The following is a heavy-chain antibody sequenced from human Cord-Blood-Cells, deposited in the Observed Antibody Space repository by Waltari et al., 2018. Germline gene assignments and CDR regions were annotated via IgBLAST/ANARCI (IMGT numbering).Heavy chain of an antibody. CDR2: IKQEGSEK. V-gene: IGHV3-7*01. D-gene: IGHD1-26*01. J-gene: IGHJ3*02. Sequence: EVQLVESGGGLVQPGGSLRLSCAASGFTFSSYWMSWVLQAPGKGLEWVANIKQEGSEKYYVDSVKGRFTISRDNAKNSLYLQMNSLRAEDTAVYYWARDRVGADAFDIWGQGTMVTVSS. CDR1: GFTFSSYW. CDR3: ARDRVGADAFDI.